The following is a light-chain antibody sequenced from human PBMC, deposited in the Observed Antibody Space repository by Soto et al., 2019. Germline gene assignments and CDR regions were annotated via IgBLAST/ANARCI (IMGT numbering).Light chain of an antibody. CDR3: QSADSSGTYVL. J-gene: IGLJ2*01. CDR1: ALTKQY. CDR2: KDS. V-gene: IGLV3-25*02. Sequence: SYELTQPPSVSVSPGQTARITCSGDALTKQYAYWYQQTPGQAPVLVIYKDSERPSGIPERFSGSSSGTTVTLTISGVQAEDEADYYCQSADSSGTYVLFGGGTQLTVL.